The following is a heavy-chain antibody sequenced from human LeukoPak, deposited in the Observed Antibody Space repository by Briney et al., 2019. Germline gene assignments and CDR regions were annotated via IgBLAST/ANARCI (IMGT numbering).Heavy chain of an antibody. D-gene: IGHD6-19*01. V-gene: IGHV3-21*01. Sequence: GGSLRLSCATSGFSFSSYAMSWVRQAPGKGLEWVACISSSSTYIYYADSVKGRFTISRDNAKNSLYLQMNSLRAEDTAVYYCARDSSSGWFDYWGQGTLVTVSS. CDR3: ARDSSSGWFDY. CDR1: GFSFSSYA. CDR2: ISSSSTYI. J-gene: IGHJ4*02.